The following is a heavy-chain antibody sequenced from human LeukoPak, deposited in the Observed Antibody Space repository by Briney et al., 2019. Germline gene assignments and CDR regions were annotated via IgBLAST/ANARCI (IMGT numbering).Heavy chain of an antibody. Sequence: SETLSLTCTDSGGSISGGRTWGWIRQPPGKGLEWIGNIHYDGRTASNPSLKSRVTISLDTSKNQFSLKVSSVTAADTAFYYCASVFTAAGLDFWGQGTLVTVSS. J-gene: IGHJ4*01. V-gene: IGHV4-39*07. CDR2: IHYDGRT. D-gene: IGHD6-25*01. CDR3: ASVFTAAGLDF. CDR1: GGSISGGRT.